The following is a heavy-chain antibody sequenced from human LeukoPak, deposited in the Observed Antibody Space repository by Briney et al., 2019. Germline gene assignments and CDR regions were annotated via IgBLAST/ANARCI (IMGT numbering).Heavy chain of an antibody. J-gene: IGHJ5*02. CDR1: GGTFISYA. D-gene: IGHD6-19*01. CDR2: IIPIFGTA. V-gene: IGHV1-69*06. CDR3: ARVRGYSSGWYAVWFDP. Sequence: ASVKVSCKASGGTFISYAISWVRQAPGQGLEWMGGIIPIFGTANYAQKLQGRVTITADKSTSTAYMELSSLRSEDTAVYYCARVRGYSSGWYAVWFDPWGQGTLVTVSS.